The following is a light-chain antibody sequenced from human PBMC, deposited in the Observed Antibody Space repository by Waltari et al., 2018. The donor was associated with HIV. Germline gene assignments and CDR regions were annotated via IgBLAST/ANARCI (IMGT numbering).Light chain of an antibody. V-gene: IGKV1-39*01. CDR3: HQSYSYPRT. Sequence: DIDMTQSPSSLSASVGDRVPITCRASQTVGSYLTWYQQKPGKAPKVLIYAASSLESGVPSRFSGSGSGTDFTLTIDSLQPEDFATYFCHQSYSYPRTFGQGTKVEIK. CDR2: AAS. J-gene: IGKJ1*01. CDR1: QTVGSY.